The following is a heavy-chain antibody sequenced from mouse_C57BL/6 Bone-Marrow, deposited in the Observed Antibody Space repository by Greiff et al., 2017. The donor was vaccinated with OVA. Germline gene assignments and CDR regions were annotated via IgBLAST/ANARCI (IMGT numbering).Heavy chain of an antibody. CDR2: IDPNSGGT. CDR3: ARGELGRGYFDV. V-gene: IGHV1-62-3*01. CDR1: GYTFTSYW. D-gene: IGHD4-1*01. Sequence: QVQLQQPGAELVKPGASVTLSSKASGYTFTSYWMHWVKQRPGRGLEWIGRIDPNSGGTKYNEKFKSQATLTVDKPSSTAYMQLSSLTSEDSAVYDCARGELGRGYFDVWGTGTTVTVSS. J-gene: IGHJ1*03.